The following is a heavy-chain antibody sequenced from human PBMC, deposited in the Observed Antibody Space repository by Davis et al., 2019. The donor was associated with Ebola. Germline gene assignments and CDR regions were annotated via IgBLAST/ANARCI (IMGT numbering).Heavy chain of an antibody. J-gene: IGHJ4*02. D-gene: IGHD2-15*01. CDR2: IDWDDDK. Sequence: SGPTLVKPTQTLTLTCTFSGFSLSTSGVGVGWIRQPPGKALEWLARIDWDDDKFYSTSLKTRLTISKDTSKNQVVLTMTNMDPVDTATYYCARISCSGGSCYLDYWGQGTLVTVSS. V-gene: IGHV2-70*04. CDR1: GFSLSTSGVG. CDR3: ARISCSGGSCYLDY.